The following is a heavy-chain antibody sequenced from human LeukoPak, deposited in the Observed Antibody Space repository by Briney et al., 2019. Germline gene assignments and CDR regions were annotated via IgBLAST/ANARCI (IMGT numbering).Heavy chain of an antibody. J-gene: IGHJ4*02. Sequence: SETLSLTCTVSGGSISSYYWSWIRQPPGKGLEWIGYIYYSGSTNYNPSLKSRVTISVDTSKNQFSLKLTSVTAADTAVYYCTSQPRGPLDPHADWGQGTLVTVSS. CDR1: GGSISSYY. CDR2: IYYSGST. CDR3: TSQPRGPLDPHAD. D-gene: IGHD1-1*01. V-gene: IGHV4-59*08.